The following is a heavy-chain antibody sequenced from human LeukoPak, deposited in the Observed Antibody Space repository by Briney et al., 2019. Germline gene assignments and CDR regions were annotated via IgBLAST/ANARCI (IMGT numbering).Heavy chain of an antibody. CDR2: ISGYNGNT. Sequence: ASVKVSCKASGYPFTSYGITWLRQAPGQGLEWMGWISGYNGNTNYAQKLQGRVTLTTDTSTTTAYMELRSLRSDDTAVYYCAREESSSWYALTDYWGQGTLVTVSS. V-gene: IGHV1-18*01. CDR1: GYPFTSYG. CDR3: AREESSSWYALTDY. D-gene: IGHD6-13*01. J-gene: IGHJ4*02.